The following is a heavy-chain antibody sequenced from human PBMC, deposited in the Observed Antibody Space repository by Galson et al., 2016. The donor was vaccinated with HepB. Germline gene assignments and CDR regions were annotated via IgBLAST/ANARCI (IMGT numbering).Heavy chain of an antibody. D-gene: IGHD3-10*01. CDR3: AREQVEASYYGSGSGYYYYYGMDI. Sequence: SLRLSCAASGFSFRNFAMNWVRQAPGKGLEWVSLIGGSGDTIYYADSVKGRFTISRDNSKNTLYLQMNSLRPGDTAVYYCAREQVEASYYGSGSGYYYYYGMDIWGQGTTVIVSS. CDR1: GFSFRNFA. J-gene: IGHJ6*02. CDR2: IGGSGDTI. V-gene: IGHV3-23*01.